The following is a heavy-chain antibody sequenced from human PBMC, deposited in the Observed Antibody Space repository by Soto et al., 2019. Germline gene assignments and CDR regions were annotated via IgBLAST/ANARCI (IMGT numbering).Heavy chain of an antibody. CDR1: GSRFSNYV. D-gene: IGHD2-2*02. CDR2: IIPIFNST. V-gene: IGHV1-69*06. J-gene: IGHJ4*02. Sequence: SVKVSCKVSGSRFSNYVISWVRQAPGHGLEWLGRIIPIFNSTKYAQSFQGRVTITADKSTSTASLELSSLRSDDTTVYYCAREGRGKKAGYNGLVSLGYWGQGTLVTVSS. CDR3: AREGRGKKAGYNGLVSLGY.